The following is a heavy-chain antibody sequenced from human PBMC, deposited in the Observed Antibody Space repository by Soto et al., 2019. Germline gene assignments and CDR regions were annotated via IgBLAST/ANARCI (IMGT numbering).Heavy chain of an antibody. CDR2: IKQDGSEK. CDR1: GFTFSSYY. CDR3: ARGSGVVAHSFSYYNMDV. Sequence: GGSLRLSCAASGFTFSSYYMSWVRQAPGKGLEWVANIKQDGSEKYYVDSVKGRFTISRDNAKNSLYLQMNSLRAEDTAVYYCARGSGVVAHSFSYYNMDVWGQGTTVTVSS. J-gene: IGHJ6*02. D-gene: IGHD2-2*01. V-gene: IGHV3-7*01.